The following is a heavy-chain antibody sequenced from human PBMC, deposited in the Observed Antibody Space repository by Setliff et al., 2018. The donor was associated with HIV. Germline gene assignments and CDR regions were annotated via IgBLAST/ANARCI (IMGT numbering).Heavy chain of an antibody. J-gene: IGHJ4*02. CDR3: AREDSSWYGSLDY. Sequence: PGGSLRLSCAASGFMFTSYAMTWVRQAPGKGLEWVSTIRGSGDTTHYADFVKGRFTISRDNSENTLYLQMNSLRAEDMAVYYCAREDSSWYGSLDYWGQGTLVTVSS. CDR2: IRGSGDTT. CDR1: GFMFTSYA. V-gene: IGHV3-23*01. D-gene: IGHD6-13*01.